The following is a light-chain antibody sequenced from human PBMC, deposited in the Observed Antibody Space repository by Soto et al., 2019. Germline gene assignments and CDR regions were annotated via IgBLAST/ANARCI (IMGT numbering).Light chain of an antibody. CDR3: CSYAGSSTKVV. Sequence: QSVLTQPASVSGSPGQSITISCTGTSSDVGSYSLVSWYQQHPGKAPKLMIYEGSKRPSGVSNRFSGSKSGNTASLTISGLQAEDEADYYCCSYAGSSTKVVFGGGTKLTVL. CDR2: EGS. V-gene: IGLV2-23*01. CDR1: SSDVGSYSL. J-gene: IGLJ2*01.